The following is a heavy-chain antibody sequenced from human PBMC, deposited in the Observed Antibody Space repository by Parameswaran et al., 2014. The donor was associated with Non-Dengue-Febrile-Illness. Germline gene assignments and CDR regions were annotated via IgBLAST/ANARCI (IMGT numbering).Heavy chain of an antibody. D-gene: IGHD6-19*01. V-gene: IGHV3-15*01. J-gene: IGHJ6*03. Sequence: RWIRQPPGKGLEWVGRIKSKTDGGTTDYAAPVKGRFTISRDDSKNTLYLQMNSLKTEDTAVYYCTTREEAVAGHTYWEDYYYYMDVWGKGTTVTVSS. CDR2: IKSKTDGGTT. CDR3: TTREEAVAGHTYWEDYYYYMDV.